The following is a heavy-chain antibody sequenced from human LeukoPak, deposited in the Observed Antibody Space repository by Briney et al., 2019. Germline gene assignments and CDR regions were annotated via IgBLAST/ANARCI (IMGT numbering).Heavy chain of an antibody. D-gene: IGHD2-8*02. CDR1: GGTFSSYA. V-gene: IGHV1-69*06. CDR2: IIPIFGTA. J-gene: IGHJ5*02. CDR3: ARGNVVCTANSCKDRRYFDP. Sequence: SVKVSCKASGGTFSSYAISWVRQAPGQGLEWMGGIIPIFGTANYAQKFRGRVTITADKSTRTAYMELSSLRSEDTAVYYCARGNVVCTANSCKDRRYFDPWGQGTLVTASS.